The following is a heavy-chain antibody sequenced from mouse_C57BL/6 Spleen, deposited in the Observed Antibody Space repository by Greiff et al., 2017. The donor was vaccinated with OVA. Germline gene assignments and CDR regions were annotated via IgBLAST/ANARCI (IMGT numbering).Heavy chain of an antibody. CDR3: ARYYYGSSPPMDY. D-gene: IGHD1-1*01. J-gene: IGHJ4*01. V-gene: IGHV1-82*01. Sequence: QVQLKQSGPELVKPGASVKISCKASGYAFSSSWMNWVKQRPGKGLEWIGRIYPGDGDTNYNGKFKGKATLTADKSSSTAYMQLSSLTSEDSAVYFCARYYYGSSPPMDYWGQGTSVTVSS. CDR1: GYAFSSSW. CDR2: IYPGDGDT.